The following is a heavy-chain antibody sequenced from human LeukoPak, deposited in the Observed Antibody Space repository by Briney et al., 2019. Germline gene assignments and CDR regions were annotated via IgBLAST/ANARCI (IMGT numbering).Heavy chain of an antibody. J-gene: IGHJ4*02. CDR2: VYYSGST. D-gene: IGHD2-15*01. Sequence: PSETLSLTCVVSGGSVSGYYWGWIRQPPGRGLEWIGYVYYSGSTNYNPSFKSRITISVDTSRNQFTLQLSSVTAADAAVYYCARIHRYCSGGACYVLDNWGQGTLVAVSS. V-gene: IGHV4-59*02. CDR1: GGSVSGYY. CDR3: ARIHRYCSGGACYVLDN.